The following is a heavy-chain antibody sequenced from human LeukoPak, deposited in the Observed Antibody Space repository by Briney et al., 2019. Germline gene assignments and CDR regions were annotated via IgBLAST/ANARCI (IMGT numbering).Heavy chain of an antibody. CDR1: GYSISSGYY. J-gene: IGHJ4*02. Sequence: SQSLSPTCTVSGYSISSGYYWGWIRQPPGKGLEWIGTIYHSGSTYYNPSLKSRVTISVDTSKNQFSLKLTSVTAADTAVYYCARVRGYCSSTICYRYYFDYWGQGTLVTVSS. V-gene: IGHV4-38-2*02. CDR3: ARVRGYCSSTICYRYYFDY. CDR2: IYHSGST. D-gene: IGHD2-2*01.